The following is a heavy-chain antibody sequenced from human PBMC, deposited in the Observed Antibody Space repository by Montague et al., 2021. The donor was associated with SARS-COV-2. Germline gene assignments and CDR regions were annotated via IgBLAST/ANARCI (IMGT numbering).Heavy chain of an antibody. CDR3: ARGVTMIVVVMRYNWFDP. D-gene: IGHD3-22*01. Sequence: TLSLTCTVSGGAINSGDFYWSWIRQPAGKGLEWIGRIYVTGSTRYSPSLESRFTMSIDTAKGQFSLKLSSVTAADTAVYYCARGVTMIVVVMRYNWFDPWGQGTLVTVSS. J-gene: IGHJ5*02. CDR2: IYVTGST. CDR1: GGAINSGDFY. V-gene: IGHV4-61*02.